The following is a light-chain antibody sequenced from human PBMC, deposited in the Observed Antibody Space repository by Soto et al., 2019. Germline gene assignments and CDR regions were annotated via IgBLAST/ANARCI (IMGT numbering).Light chain of an antibody. CDR3: QNYYNAPET. Sequence: DIQMTQSPSSLSASVGDRVTITCRASQGFSSYLAWYQQRPGKVPKVLIYAASTLHSGVPSRFSGSGSGTDYTLTISNVQPEDVATYYCQNYYNAPETFGQGTKVEIK. V-gene: IGKV1-27*01. J-gene: IGKJ1*01. CDR2: AAS. CDR1: QGFSSY.